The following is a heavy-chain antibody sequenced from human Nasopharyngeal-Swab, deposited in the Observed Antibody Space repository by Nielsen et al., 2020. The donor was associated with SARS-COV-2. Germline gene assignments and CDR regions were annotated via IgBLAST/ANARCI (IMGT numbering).Heavy chain of an antibody. J-gene: IGHJ4*02. CDR1: GFTFSNAW. Sequence: GASLKISCAASGFTFSNAWMSWVRQAPGKGLEWVGRIKSKTDGGTTDYAAPVKGRFTISRDDSKNTLYLQMNSLKTEDTAVYYCTTGTTAQRDYWGQGTLVTVSS. CDR2: IKSKTDGGTT. CDR3: TTGTTAQRDY. V-gene: IGHV3-15*01. D-gene: IGHD1-1*01.